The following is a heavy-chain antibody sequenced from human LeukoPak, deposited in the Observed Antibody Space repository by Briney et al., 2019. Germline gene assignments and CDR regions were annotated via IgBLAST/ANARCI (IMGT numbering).Heavy chain of an antibody. D-gene: IGHD3-16*02. J-gene: IGHJ4*02. CDR2: ISGSGGST. Sequence: GGSLRLSCAASGFTFSSYAMSWVRQAPGKGLEWVSAISGSGGSTYYADSVKGRFTISRDNSKNTLYLQMNSLRAEDTAVYYCAGPGFGGVIVPFDYWGQGTLVTVSS. V-gene: IGHV3-23*01. CDR1: GFTFSSYA. CDR3: AGPGFGGVIVPFDY.